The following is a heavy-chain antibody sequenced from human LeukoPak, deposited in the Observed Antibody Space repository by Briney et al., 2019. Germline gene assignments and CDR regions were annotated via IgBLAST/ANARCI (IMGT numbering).Heavy chain of an antibody. CDR1: GGSLSSGGYY. J-gene: IGHJ3*01. CDR2: ICYVGNT. Sequence: PSETLSLTCTVSGGSLSSGGYYWTWIRQHPGKGLEWLAYICYVGNTYYNPSLESRLSISADTSKNHFSLNLSSVTAADTAIYYCARFSTRLTGERIGAFDLWGQGTMVTVSS. D-gene: IGHD7-27*01. V-gene: IGHV4-31*03. CDR3: ARFSTRLTGERIGAFDL.